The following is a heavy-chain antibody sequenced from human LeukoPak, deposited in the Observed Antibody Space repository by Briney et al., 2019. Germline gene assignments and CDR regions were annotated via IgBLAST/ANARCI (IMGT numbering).Heavy chain of an antibody. J-gene: IGHJ5*02. V-gene: IGHV1-2*06. Sequence: ASVKVSCKASGYTFTGYYMHWVRQAPGQGLEWMGRINPNSVGTNYAQKFQGRVTMTRDTSISQAYMELSRLRSDDTAVYYCARGASTYYYGSGSYYNSWFDPWGQGTLVTVSS. CDR3: ARGASTYYYGSGSYYNSWFDP. CDR1: GYTFTGYY. D-gene: IGHD3-10*01. CDR2: INPNSVGT.